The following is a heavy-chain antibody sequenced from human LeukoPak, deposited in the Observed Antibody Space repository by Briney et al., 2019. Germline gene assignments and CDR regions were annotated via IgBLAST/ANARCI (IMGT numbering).Heavy chain of an antibody. D-gene: IGHD6-13*01. J-gene: IGHJ4*02. V-gene: IGHV3-11*01. CDR1: GFTFRDYY. Sequence: PGGSLRLSCPVSGFTFRDYYMSWIRQAPGKGLEWVSYISSGGSTISHADSVKGRFTISRDNAENSLYLQMNSLRAEDTAVYYCARRAAAGTCFDYWGQGTLVTVSS. CDR3: ARRAAAGTCFDY. CDR2: ISSGGSTI.